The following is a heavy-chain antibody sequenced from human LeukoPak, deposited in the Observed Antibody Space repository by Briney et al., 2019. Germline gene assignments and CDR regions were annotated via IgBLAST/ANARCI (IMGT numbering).Heavy chain of an antibody. D-gene: IGHD3-9*01. CDR1: GGTFSSYA. Sequence: SVKVSCKASGGTFSSYAISWVRQAPGQGLEWMGGIIPIFGTANYAQKFQGRVTITADESTSTAYMELSSLRSEDTAVYYCARGQLLRYFDWLLSPLNWFDPWGRGTLVTVSS. J-gene: IGHJ5*02. CDR3: ARGQLLRYFDWLLSPLNWFDP. V-gene: IGHV1-69*13. CDR2: IIPIFGTA.